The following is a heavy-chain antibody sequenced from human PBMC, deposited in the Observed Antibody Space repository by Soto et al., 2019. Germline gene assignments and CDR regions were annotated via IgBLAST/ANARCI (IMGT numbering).Heavy chain of an antibody. CDR3: ARLDDGLKDAFDI. Sequence: EVQLVESGGGLVQPGGSLRLSCAASGFTFSSYWMSWVRQAPGKGLEWVANIKQDGSEKYDVDSVKGRFTISRDNAKNSLYLQMNSLRAEDTAVYYCARLDDGLKDAFDIWGQGTMVTVSS. V-gene: IGHV3-7*01. CDR2: IKQDGSEK. J-gene: IGHJ3*02. D-gene: IGHD3-3*01. CDR1: GFTFSSYW.